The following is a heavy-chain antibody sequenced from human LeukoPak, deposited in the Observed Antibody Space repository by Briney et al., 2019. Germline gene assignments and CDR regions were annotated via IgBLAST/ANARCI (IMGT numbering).Heavy chain of an antibody. CDR1: GYTFTSYT. Sequence: ASVKVSCKASGYTFTSYTLHWVRQAPGQGLEWVGWINTNTGNPTYAQVFTGRFVFSLDTSVSTAFMQISSLQPEDTAVYYCARPGYSSSWPDAFDFWGQGTLVTVSS. CDR3: ARPGYSSSWPDAFDF. CDR2: INTNTGNP. D-gene: IGHD6-13*01. J-gene: IGHJ3*01. V-gene: IGHV7-4-1*02.